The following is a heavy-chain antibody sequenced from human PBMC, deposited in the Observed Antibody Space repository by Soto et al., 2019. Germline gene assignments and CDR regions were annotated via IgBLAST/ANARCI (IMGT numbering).Heavy chain of an antibody. J-gene: IGHJ5*02. CDR1: GFTFSNYW. V-gene: IGHV3-7*03. CDR3: ARMASSGTLNWFDP. Sequence: PGGSLRLSCVDSGFTFSNYWMTWVRQAPGKGLRWVASIKEDGSEKYYVDSVKGRFTISRDNARNSLYLLMNSLRVEDTAVYYCARMASSGTLNWFDPWGQGTLVTVSS. CDR2: IKEDGSEK.